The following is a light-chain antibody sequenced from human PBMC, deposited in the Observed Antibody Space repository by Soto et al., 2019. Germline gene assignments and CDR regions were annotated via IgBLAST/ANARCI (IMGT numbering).Light chain of an antibody. CDR3: CSYAGSPRYV. V-gene: IGLV2-11*01. CDR1: SSDVGGYNY. J-gene: IGLJ1*01. Sequence: QSALTQPRSVSGSPGQPVTISCTGTSSDVGGYNYVSWYQQHPGKAPKVMIYDVSERPSGVPDRFSGSKSGNTASLTISGLQAEDEAEYYCCSYAGSPRYVFGTGTKVTVL. CDR2: DVS.